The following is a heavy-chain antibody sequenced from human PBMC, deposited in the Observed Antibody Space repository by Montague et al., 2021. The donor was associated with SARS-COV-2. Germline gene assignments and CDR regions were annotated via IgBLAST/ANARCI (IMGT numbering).Heavy chain of an antibody. CDR1: GFTYSKYG. D-gene: IGHD7-27*01. Sequence: SLRLSCAASGFTYSKYGVHWVRQAPGKVLEWVASIWNDGSKKYXXXSXKGRFTISRDNSNNMLYLQLDSLRAEDAAVYYCVGDPGDPDTFDYWGQGTQVTVSS. V-gene: IGHV3-33*01. CDR2: IWNDGSKK. CDR3: VGDPGDPDTFDY. J-gene: IGHJ4*02.